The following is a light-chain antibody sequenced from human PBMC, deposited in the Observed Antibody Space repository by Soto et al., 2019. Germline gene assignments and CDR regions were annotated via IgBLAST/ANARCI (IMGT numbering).Light chain of an antibody. CDR2: DAS. CDR1: QSISSW. CDR3: QQYNSYWT. Sequence: DIQMPQSPSTLSASVGDRVTITCRASQSISSWLAWYQQKPGKAPKLLIYDASSLESGVPSRFSGSGSGTEFPLTISSLQPDDFATYYGQQYNSYWTFGQGTKVEIK. J-gene: IGKJ1*01. V-gene: IGKV1-5*01.